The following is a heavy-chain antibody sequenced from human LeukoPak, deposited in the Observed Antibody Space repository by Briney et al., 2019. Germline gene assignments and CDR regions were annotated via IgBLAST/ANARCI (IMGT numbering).Heavy chain of an antibody. D-gene: IGHD3-9*01. CDR2: VSAGGGTT. CDR3: AKGTLTGYYLDY. CDR1: GFPYSTYA. J-gene: IGHJ4*02. V-gene: IGHV3-23*01. Sequence: PGGSLRLSCAASGFPYSTYAMSWVRQAPGKGLEWVSAVSAGGGTTDYADSVKGRLTISRDNSKNTLYLQMNSLRAEDTAIYYCAKGTLTGYYLDYWGQGTLVTVSS.